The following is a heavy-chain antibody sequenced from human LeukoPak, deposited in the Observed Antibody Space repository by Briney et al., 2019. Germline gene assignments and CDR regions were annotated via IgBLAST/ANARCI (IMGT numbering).Heavy chain of an antibody. CDR1: GFSFRSYW. V-gene: IGHV3-7*01. J-gene: IGHJ4*02. Sequence: PGGSLRLSCAGSGFSFRSYWMSWVRQAPGKGLEWVASRIQDGSEIHYLESVKGRFTISRDNAKSSLFLQMKSLRVEDTAVYYCARLRDDVTKFDSWGQGTLVTVSS. CDR3: ARLRDDVTKFDS. D-gene: IGHD2-8*01. CDR2: RIQDGSEI.